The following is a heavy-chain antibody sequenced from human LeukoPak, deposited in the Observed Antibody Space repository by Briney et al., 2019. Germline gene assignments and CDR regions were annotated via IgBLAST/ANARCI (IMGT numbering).Heavy chain of an antibody. Sequence: GGSLRLSCAASGFSFSTYSMNWVRQAPGKGLEWVAVISLDGSNKLYADSVEGRFTISRENSKNTLYLQMNSLRGEDTAVYYCAKGHTTGWHFFDYWGQGTLVTVSS. CDR1: GFSFSTYS. CDR3: AKGHTTGWHFFDY. J-gene: IGHJ4*02. D-gene: IGHD6-19*01. V-gene: IGHV3-30*18. CDR2: ISLDGSNK.